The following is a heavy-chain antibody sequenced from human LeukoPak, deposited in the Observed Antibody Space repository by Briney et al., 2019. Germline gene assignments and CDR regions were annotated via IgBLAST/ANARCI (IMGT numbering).Heavy chain of an antibody. J-gene: IGHJ3*02. CDR2: ISSSSSYI. V-gene: IGHV3-21*01. D-gene: IGHD4-23*01. Sequence: PGGSLRLSCAASGFTFSSYSMNWVRQAPGKGLEWVSSISSSSSYIYYADSVKGRFTISRDNAKNSLYLQMKSLRAEDTAVYYCAGDYGGRDAFDIWGQGTMVTVSS. CDR1: GFTFSSYS. CDR3: AGDYGGRDAFDI.